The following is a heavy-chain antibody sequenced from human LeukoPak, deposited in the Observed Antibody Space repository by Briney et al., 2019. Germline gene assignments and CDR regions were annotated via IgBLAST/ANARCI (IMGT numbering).Heavy chain of an antibody. D-gene: IGHD3-22*01. V-gene: IGHV1-2*02. J-gene: IGHJ3*02. CDR1: GYTFTGYY. CDR2: INPNSGGT. Sequence: GASVTVSCKASGYTFTGYYMHWVRQAPGQGLEWMGWINPNSGGTNYAQKFQGRVTMTRDTSISTAYMELSRLRSDDTAGFYCAENTPLDCYDISVYYYGVFVTWGQGTMVTVSS. CDR3: AENTPLDCYDISVYYYGVFVT.